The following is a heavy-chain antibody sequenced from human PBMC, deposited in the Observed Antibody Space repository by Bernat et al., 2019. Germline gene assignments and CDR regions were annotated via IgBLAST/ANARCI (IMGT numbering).Heavy chain of an antibody. CDR3: TTGGGGYWFDP. V-gene: IGHV3-15*07. CDR1: SFTFNNAW. CDR2: IKSKTHGGTT. D-gene: IGHD2-15*01. Sequence: EVQLVESGGGLVKPGGSLRLSCAASSFTFNNAWMNWVRQAPGKGLEWVGRIKSKTHGGTTDYAAPVKGRFTISRDDSKNTLYLQMNSLKAEDTAVYFCTTGGGGYWFDPWGQGTLVTVSS. J-gene: IGHJ5*02.